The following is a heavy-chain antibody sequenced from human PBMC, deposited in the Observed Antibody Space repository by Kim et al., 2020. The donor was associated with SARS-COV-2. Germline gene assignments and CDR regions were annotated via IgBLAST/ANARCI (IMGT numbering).Heavy chain of an antibody. J-gene: IGHJ6*02. CDR3: ANRGGGSRSYDLSDGLDV. CDR1: GYSFSTYL. Sequence: GESLKISCQSSGYSFSTYLINWVRQIPGKGLEWLGTIDPRYSYNKYNPSFQGHVTISADKPILTAYLQWSTLKASDTAIYYCANRGGGSRSYDLSDGLDVWGQTTTITVS. CDR2: IDPRYSYN. D-gene: IGHD3-16*02. V-gene: IGHV5-10-1*01.